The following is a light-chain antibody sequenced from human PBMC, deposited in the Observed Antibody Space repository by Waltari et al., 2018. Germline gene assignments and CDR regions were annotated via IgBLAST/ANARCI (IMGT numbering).Light chain of an antibody. J-gene: IGKJ4*01. CDR3: QQYNDFSSLT. Sequence: DTQLTQSPSTLSASVADRVTITCRANQIISTWLAWYQQKPGKAPKLLIHKASSLESGVPSRFSGSGSGTEFTLTISSLQPDDFATYYCQQYNDFSSLTFGGGTKVEIE. V-gene: IGKV1-5*03. CDR1: QIISTW. CDR2: KAS.